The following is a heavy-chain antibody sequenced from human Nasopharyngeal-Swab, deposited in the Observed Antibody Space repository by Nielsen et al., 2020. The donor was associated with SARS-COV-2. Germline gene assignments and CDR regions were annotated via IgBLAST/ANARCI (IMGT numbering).Heavy chain of an antibody. CDR1: GGSVSSGSYY. D-gene: IGHD5-18*01. Sequence: SETLSLTCTVSGGSVSSGSYYWSWIRQPPGKGLEWIGYIYYSGSTNYNPSLKSRVTISVDTSKNQFSLKLSSVTAADTAVYYCARADVDTAMVGPFDYWGQGTLVTVSS. V-gene: IGHV4-61*01. CDR3: ARADVDTAMVGPFDY. J-gene: IGHJ4*02. CDR2: IYYSGST.